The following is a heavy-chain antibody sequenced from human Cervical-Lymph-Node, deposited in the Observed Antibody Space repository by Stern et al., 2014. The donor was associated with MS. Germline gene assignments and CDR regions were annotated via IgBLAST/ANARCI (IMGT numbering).Heavy chain of an antibody. CDR1: GFTFSSYS. CDR3: AGEGIAAEDAFDI. J-gene: IGHJ3*02. V-gene: IGHV3-21*01. D-gene: IGHD6-13*01. CDR2: KRSSSSYI. Sequence: VQLVESGGGLVKPGGSLRLSCAASGFTFSSYSMNWVRQAPGKGLEWVSSKRSSSSYIYYADSVKGRFTISSDNAKNSLFLQMNSLRAEDTAVYYCAGEGIAAEDAFDIWGQGTMVTVSS.